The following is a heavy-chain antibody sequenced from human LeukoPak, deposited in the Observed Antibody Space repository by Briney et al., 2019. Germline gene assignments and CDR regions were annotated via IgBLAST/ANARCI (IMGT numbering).Heavy chain of an antibody. J-gene: IGHJ4*02. CDR2: TYYRSKWYN. D-gene: IGHD3-16*01. Sequence: SQTLSLTCAISGDSVSRNSAAWNWIRQSPSRGLEWLGRTYYRSKWYNDYAVSVKSRITINSDTSKNQFPLQLNSVTPEDTAVYYCASEIVRGSVNYDFWGQGTLVTVSS. V-gene: IGHV6-1*01. CDR3: ASEIVRGSVNYDF. CDR1: GDSVSRNSAA.